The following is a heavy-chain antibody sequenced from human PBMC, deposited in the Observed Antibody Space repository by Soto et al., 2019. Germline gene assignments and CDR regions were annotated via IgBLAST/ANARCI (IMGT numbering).Heavy chain of an antibody. J-gene: IGHJ4*02. D-gene: IGHD5-18*01. CDR3: AVYGYSYGPRPLDY. Sequence: GGSLRLSCAASGFTFSSYAMSWVRQAPGKGLEWVSAISGSGGSTYYADSVKGRFTISRDNSKNTLYLQMNSLRAEDTAVYYCAVYGYSYGPRPLDYWGQGTLVTVSS. CDR1: GFTFSSYA. V-gene: IGHV3-23*01. CDR2: ISGSGGST.